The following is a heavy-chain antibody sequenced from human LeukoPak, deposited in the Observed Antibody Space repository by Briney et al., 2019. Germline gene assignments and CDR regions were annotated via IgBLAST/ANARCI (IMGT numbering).Heavy chain of an antibody. J-gene: IGHJ4*02. CDR2: IYYSGST. CDR1: GGSISTYY. Sequence: SETLSLTCTVSGGSISTYYWSWVRQSPGKGLEWIGSIYYSGSTYYNPSLKSRVTISVDTSKNQFSLKLSSVTAADTAVYYCARQDPKWGDPLDYWGQGTLVTVSS. V-gene: IGHV4-39*01. CDR3: ARQDPKWGDPLDY. D-gene: IGHD1-26*01.